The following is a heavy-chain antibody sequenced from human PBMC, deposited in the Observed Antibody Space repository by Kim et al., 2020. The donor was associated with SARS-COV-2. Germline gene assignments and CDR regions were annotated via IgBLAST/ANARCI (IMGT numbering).Heavy chain of an antibody. Sequence: ASVKVSCKVSGDTLSELSMHWVRQAHGKGLEWMGGFDPENGEIIYAQKFQDRVTMTEDTSIDTAYIDLSSLRPEDTAIYYCATDYKHRNPPWYRMPDYWGQGTLVTVSS. CDR1: GDTLSELS. J-gene: IGHJ4*02. CDR2: FDPENGEI. D-gene: IGHD6-13*01. CDR3: ATDYKHRNPPWYRMPDY. V-gene: IGHV1-24*01.